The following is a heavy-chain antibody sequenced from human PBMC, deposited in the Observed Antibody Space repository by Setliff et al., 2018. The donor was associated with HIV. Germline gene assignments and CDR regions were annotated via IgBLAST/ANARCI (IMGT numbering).Heavy chain of an antibody. V-gene: IGHV4-38-2*01. CDR2: INYSGST. D-gene: IGHD3-22*01. CDR1: GFTFSTYA. Sequence: GSLRLSCAASGFTFSTYAMGWVRQAAGKGLEWIGSINYSGSTYYNPSLKSRVTISGDTSKNQFSLELTSVTAADTAVYYCARQGAGYYYDSSEYYTGNGFDFWGQGTMVTVSS. CDR3: ARQGAGYYYDSSEYYTGNGFDF. J-gene: IGHJ3*01.